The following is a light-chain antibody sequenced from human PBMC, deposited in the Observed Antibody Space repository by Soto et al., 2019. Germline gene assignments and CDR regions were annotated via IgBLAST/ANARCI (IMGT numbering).Light chain of an antibody. V-gene: IGLV1-51*01. CDR2: DDN. Sequence: QSVPTQPPSVSVTPGQKDTISCSGSSSNIGGNSVSWYQQLPGTAPKPLIYDDNKRPSGIPDRFSGSKSGTSATLGITGFQTGDEGDYYCGSWDSSLSAYVLGTGTKV. CDR3: GSWDSSLSAYV. CDR1: SSNIGGNS. J-gene: IGLJ1*01.